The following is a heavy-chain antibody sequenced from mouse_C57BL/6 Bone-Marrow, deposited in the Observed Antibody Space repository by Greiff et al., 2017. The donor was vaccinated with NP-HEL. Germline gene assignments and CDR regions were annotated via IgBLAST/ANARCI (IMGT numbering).Heavy chain of an antibody. CDR1: GYTFTSYG. J-gene: IGHJ3*01. Sequence: MNQSGAELARPGASVKLSCKASGYTFTSYGISWVKQRTGQGLEWIGEIYPRSGNTYYNEKFKGKATLTANKSSSTAYMVLRRLTSEDIAVYYCARKGFAYWGQGTLVTVSA. CDR2: IYPRSGNT. CDR3: ARKGFAY. V-gene: IGHV1-81*01.